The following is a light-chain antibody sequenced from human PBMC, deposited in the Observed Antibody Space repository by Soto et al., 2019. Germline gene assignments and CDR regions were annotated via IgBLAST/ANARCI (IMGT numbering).Light chain of an antibody. Sequence: QSVLTQPPSASGTPGQRVTISCSGSSSNIGSNTVNWYQQLPRTAPKLLIYSNNQRPSGVPDRFSGSKSGTSASLAISGLQSEDEADYYCASWDDNLNGGVFGGGTKLTVL. V-gene: IGLV1-44*01. CDR3: ASWDDNLNGGV. CDR1: SSNIGSNT. CDR2: SNN. J-gene: IGLJ3*02.